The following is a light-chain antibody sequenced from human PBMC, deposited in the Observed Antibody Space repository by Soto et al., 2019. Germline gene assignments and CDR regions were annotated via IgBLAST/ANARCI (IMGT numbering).Light chain of an antibody. CDR1: QGISSY. J-gene: IGKJ5*01. CDR2: ASS. Sequence: DIQLTQSPSFLSASVGDRVTITCRASQGISSYLAWYQQTPGKAPKLLIYASSILQSGVPSRFSGSGSGTAFTLTIDSLQPEDFATYYCQQLNTFPVTFGQGTRLAI. V-gene: IGKV1-9*01. CDR3: QQLNTFPVT.